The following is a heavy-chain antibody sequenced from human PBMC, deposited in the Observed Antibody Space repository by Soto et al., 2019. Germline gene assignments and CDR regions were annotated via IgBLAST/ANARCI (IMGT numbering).Heavy chain of an antibody. CDR2: VYHSGAT. J-gene: IGHJ5*02. Sequence: SETQSVTCAVSGGSVNSPNFYWAWIRQPPGKGLEWIGSVYHSGATYYNSSLQDRVSFSVDTSKNHFSLKLNSVTAADTGTYYCAGERSFMRPTGWFEPRGQGAQVTAAS. V-gene: IGHV4-39*02. CDR3: AGERSFMRPTGWFEP. CDR1: GGSVNSPNFY. D-gene: IGHD1-1*01.